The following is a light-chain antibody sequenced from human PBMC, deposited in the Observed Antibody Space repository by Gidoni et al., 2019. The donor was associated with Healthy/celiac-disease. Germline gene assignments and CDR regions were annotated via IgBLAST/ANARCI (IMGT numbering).Light chain of an antibody. V-gene: IGLV1-44*01. CDR3: AAWDDSLNGYG. J-gene: IGLJ1*01. CDR1: SSNIGSNT. CDR2: SNN. Sequence: QSVLTQPPSPSGTPGQRVTISCSGSSSNIGSNTVNWYQQLPGTAPKLLIYSNNQRPSGVPDRFSGSKSGTPASLAISGLQSEDEADYYCAAWDDSLNGYGFGTGTKVTVL.